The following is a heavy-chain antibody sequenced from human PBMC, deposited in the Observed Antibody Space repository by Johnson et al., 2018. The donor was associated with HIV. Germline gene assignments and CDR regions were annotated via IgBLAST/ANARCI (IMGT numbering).Heavy chain of an antibody. D-gene: IGHD4-23*01. V-gene: IGHV3-33*06. Sequence: QMLLVESGGAVVQPGGSLRLSCAASGFTFSSYGMHWVRQAPGKGLEWVAVIWFDGTNKYYADSVKGRFTISRDNSKNTLYLQMNSLRAEDTAVYYCAKGYGGNGGAFDIWGQGTMVTVSS. CDR1: GFTFSSYG. J-gene: IGHJ3*02. CDR2: IWFDGTNK. CDR3: AKGYGGNGGAFDI.